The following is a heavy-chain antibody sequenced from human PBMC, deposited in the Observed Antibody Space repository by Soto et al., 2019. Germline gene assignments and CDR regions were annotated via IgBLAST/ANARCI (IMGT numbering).Heavy chain of an antibody. V-gene: IGHV6-1*01. J-gene: IGHJ4*02. Sequence: KQSQTLSLTCAISGDSVSSNSAAWNWIRQSPSRGLEWLGRTYYRSKWYNDYAVSVKSRITINPDTSKNQFSLQLNSVTPEDTAVYYCARYVDTAMVTPNYYFDYWGQGTLVTVSS. CDR1: GDSVSSNSAA. D-gene: IGHD5-18*01. CDR3: ARYVDTAMVTPNYYFDY. CDR2: TYYRSKWYN.